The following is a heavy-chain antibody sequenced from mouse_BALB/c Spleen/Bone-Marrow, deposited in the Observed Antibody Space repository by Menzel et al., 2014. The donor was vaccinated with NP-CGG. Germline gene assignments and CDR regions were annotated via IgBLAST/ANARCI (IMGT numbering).Heavy chain of an antibody. D-gene: IGHD2-10*02. Sequence: VQLKESGPELVKPGASVKMSCKASGYTFTSYVMHWVKPKPGQGLEWIGYINPYNDGTKYNEKFKGKATLTSDKSSSTAYMELSSLTSEDSAVYYCARSPSYGNYVDYWGQGTSVTVSS. J-gene: IGHJ4*01. CDR3: ARSPSYGNYVDY. CDR2: INPYNDGT. V-gene: IGHV1-14*01. CDR1: GYTFTSYV.